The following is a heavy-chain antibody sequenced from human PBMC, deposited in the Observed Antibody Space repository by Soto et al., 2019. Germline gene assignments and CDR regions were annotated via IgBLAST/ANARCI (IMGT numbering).Heavy chain of an antibody. CDR3: ARRTTYYYYMDV. Sequence: QVQLVESGGGVVQPGRSLRLSCAASGFTFRSYGMHWVRQAPGKGLEWVAVIWYDGSNKYYADSVKGRFTISRDNSKNTLYLQMNSLRAEDTAVYYCARRTTYYYYMDVWGKGTTVTVSS. J-gene: IGHJ6*03. D-gene: IGHD1-1*01. CDR2: IWYDGSNK. CDR1: GFTFRSYG. V-gene: IGHV3-33*01.